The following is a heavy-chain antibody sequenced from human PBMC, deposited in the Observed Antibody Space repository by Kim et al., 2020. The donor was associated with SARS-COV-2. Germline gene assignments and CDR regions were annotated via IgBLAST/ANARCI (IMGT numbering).Heavy chain of an antibody. J-gene: IGHJ4*02. CDR1: GFIFSAAG. V-gene: IGHV3-64*01. Sequence: GGSLRLSCAASGFIFSAAGMHWVRQAPGKGLEYVAAISTNGDTTYYGKSVKGRFTISRADSKNTLYLQMGSLRAEDTAVYFCVRVRYNSGSDYFDYWGQG. CDR3: VRVRYNSGSDYFDY. D-gene: IGHD5-18*01. CDR2: ISTNGDTT.